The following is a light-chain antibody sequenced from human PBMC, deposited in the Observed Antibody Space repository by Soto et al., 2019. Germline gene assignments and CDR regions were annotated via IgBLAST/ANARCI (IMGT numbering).Light chain of an antibody. Sequence: VQMTQSPSSLSASVGDRVTITCRASQSISRYINWYQQKPGKAPKLLIYAASSLQVGVPTRFGGSGSGTEFTLPISSLQPEDFATYYCQQSYSTPRTVGGGTKVEVK. V-gene: IGKV1-39*01. CDR1: QSISRY. CDR2: AAS. J-gene: IGKJ4*01. CDR3: QQSYSTPRT.